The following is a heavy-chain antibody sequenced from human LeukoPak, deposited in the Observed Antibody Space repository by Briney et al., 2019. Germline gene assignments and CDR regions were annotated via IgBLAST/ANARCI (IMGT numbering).Heavy chain of an antibody. V-gene: IGHV1-8*01. D-gene: IGHD3-10*01. Sequence: AASVKVSCKASGYTFTGYDINWVRQATGQGLEWMGWMNPNSGNTGYAQKFQGRVTMTRNTSISTAYMELSSLRSEDTAVYYCARVDGSGSYYSFDYWGQGILVTVSS. CDR2: MNPNSGNT. CDR3: ARVDGSGSYYSFDY. J-gene: IGHJ4*02. CDR1: GYTFTGYD.